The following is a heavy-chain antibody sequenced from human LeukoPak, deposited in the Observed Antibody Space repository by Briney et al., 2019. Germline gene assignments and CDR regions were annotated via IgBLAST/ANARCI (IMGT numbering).Heavy chain of an antibody. CDR3: ARRRYPGYSSGLFDY. Sequence: PSETLSLTCTVSGGSISSSTYFWGWIRQPPGKGLECIGSIYYSGTTCYNPSLKSRVTISVDTSNNQLSLQLGAVTAADTAVYYCARRRYPGYSSGLFDYWGQGTLVTVSS. D-gene: IGHD6-19*01. V-gene: IGHV4-39*01. CDR2: IYYSGTT. J-gene: IGHJ4*02. CDR1: GGSISSSTYF.